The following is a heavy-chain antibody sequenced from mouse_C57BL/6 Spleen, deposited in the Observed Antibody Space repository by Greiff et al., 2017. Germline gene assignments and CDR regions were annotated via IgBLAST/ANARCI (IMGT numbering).Heavy chain of an antibody. CDR3: ARDRDRSGPWGYAMDY. D-gene: IGHD3-2*02. V-gene: IGHV3-6*01. CDR1: GYSITSGYY. Sequence: EVKVEESGPGLVKPSQSLSLTCSVTGYSITSGYYWNWIRQFPGNKLEWMGYISYDGSNNYNPSLKNRISFTRDTSKTQFFQKLNSVTTEDTATYYGARDRDRSGPWGYAMDYWGQGTSVTVSS. CDR2: ISYDGSN. J-gene: IGHJ4*01.